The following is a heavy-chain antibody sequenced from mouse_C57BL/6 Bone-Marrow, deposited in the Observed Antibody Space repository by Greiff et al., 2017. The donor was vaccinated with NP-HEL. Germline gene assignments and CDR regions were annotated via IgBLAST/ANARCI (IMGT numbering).Heavy chain of an antibody. CDR3: ARGYYEYEYAMDY. Sequence: LKQSGAELVRPGSSVKLSCKDSYFAFMASAMHWVKQRPGHGLEWIGSFTTYSDATEYSENFKGKATLTANTSSSTAYMELSSLTSEDSAVYYCARGYYEYEYAMDYWGQGTSVTVSS. CDR2: FTTYSDAT. J-gene: IGHJ4*01. D-gene: IGHD2-4*01. CDR1: YFAFMASA. V-gene: IGHV1-49*01.